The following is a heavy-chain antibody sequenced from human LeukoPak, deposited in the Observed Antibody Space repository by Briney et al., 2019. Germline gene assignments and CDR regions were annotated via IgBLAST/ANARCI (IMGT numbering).Heavy chain of an antibody. CDR2: ISGSGTIT. J-gene: IGHJ5*02. Sequence: GGSLRLSCAASGFTFTDYAMNWVRQAPGKGLEWVSTISGSGTITYYADSVRGRFTISRDYSTNTLYLQMNSLRAEDTAVYYCARDRGPNCSSTSCYGDWFDPWGQGTLVTVSS. V-gene: IGHV3-23*01. D-gene: IGHD2-2*01. CDR3: ARDRGPNCSSTSCYGDWFDP. CDR1: GFTFTDYA.